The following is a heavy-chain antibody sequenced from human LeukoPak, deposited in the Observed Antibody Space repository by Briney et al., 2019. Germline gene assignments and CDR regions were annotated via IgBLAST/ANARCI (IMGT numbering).Heavy chain of an antibody. CDR3: TSISLGANEDY. CDR2: IRPDASET. Sequence: GGSLRLSCAASGFTFRNNWMNWIRQAPGKGLEWVANIRPDASETGYVDSVKGRFTISRDNAKNSVYLQMNSLRVDDTAVYYCTSISLGANEDYWGQGTRVTVSS. CDR1: GFTFRNNW. V-gene: IGHV3-7*03. J-gene: IGHJ4*02. D-gene: IGHD1-26*01.